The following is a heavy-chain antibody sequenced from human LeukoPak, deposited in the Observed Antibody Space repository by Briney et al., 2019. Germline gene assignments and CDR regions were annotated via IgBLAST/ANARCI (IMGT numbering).Heavy chain of an antibody. D-gene: IGHD3-10*01. V-gene: IGHV1-18*01. CDR3: ARDPGGFRGAIVDF. CDR2: ISDYTGNT. Sequence: GASVKVSCKASGYTFTSYGISWVRQAPGQGLEWMGWISDYTGNTKYAQKVQGRITMTTDRSASIAYMELRSLRSDDTAVYYCARDPGGFRGAIVDFWGQGTLVTVSS. CDR1: GYTFTSYG. J-gene: IGHJ4*02.